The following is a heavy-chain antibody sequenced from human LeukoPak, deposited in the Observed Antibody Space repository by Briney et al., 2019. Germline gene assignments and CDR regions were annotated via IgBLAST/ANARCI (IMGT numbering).Heavy chain of an antibody. D-gene: IGHD2-15*01. CDR1: GFTVSSNS. J-gene: IGHJ4*02. Sequence: GGSLRLSCTVSGFTVSSNSMSWVRQAPGKGLEWVSFIYSDNTHYSDSVKGRFTISRDNSKNTLYLQMNSLRAEDTAVYYCARETAGDIVVVVAATAFDYWGQGTLVTVSS. V-gene: IGHV3-53*01. CDR2: IYSDNT. CDR3: ARETAGDIVVVVAATAFDY.